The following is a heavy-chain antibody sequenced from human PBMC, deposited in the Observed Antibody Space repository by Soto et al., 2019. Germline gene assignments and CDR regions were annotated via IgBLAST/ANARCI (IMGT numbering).Heavy chain of an antibody. CDR3: VRDGSKTLRDCFDP. Sequence: SETLSLTCSVSGGSMSKFYWSWIRKTAGKGLEWMGRVYATGTSDYNPSLRSRIAMSVDISKKTFSLRLRSVTGADTGVYYCVRDGSKTLRDCFDPWGEGILVTVAS. J-gene: IGHJ5*02. D-gene: IGHD4-17*01. CDR2: VYATGTS. CDR1: GGSMSKFY. V-gene: IGHV4-4*07.